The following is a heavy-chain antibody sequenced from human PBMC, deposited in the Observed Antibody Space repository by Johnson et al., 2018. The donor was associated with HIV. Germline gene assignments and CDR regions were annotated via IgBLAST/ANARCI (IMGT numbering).Heavy chain of an antibody. CDR2: MNADGKST. CDR1: GFTFINYW. V-gene: IGHV3-74*01. D-gene: IGHD3-22*01. Sequence: VQLVESGGGLVQPGGSLRLSCAASGFTFINYWMHWVRQAPGKGLVWVSRMNADGKSTTYADSVKGRFTISRDNSKNTLYLQMNSLRAEDTAVFYCAKDLHYDSREGYAFDIWGQGTMVTVSS. CDR3: AKDLHYDSREGYAFDI. J-gene: IGHJ3*02.